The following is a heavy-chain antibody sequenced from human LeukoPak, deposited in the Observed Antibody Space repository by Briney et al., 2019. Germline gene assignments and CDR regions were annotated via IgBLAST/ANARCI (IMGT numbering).Heavy chain of an antibody. CDR2: IYYSGST. CDR1: GGSISSSSYY. CDR3: ASSISSWLVFYI. J-gene: IGHJ4*02. Sequence: SETLSLTCTVSGGSISSSSYYWGWIRQPPGKWLEWIGSIYYSGSTYYNPSLKSRVTISVDTSKNQFSLKLSSVTAADTAVYYCASSISSWLVFYIWGQGTLVTVSS. V-gene: IGHV4-39*01. D-gene: IGHD6-13*01.